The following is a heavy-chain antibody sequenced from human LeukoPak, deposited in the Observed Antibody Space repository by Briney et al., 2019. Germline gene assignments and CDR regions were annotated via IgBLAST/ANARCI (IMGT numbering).Heavy chain of an antibody. J-gene: IGHJ4*02. CDR3: ARQTSGGWYVFDY. CDR1: GFTFSSYA. CDR2: ISGSGGST. D-gene: IGHD6-19*01. V-gene: IGHV3-23*01. Sequence: GGSLRLSCAASGFTFSSYAMNWVRQAPGKGLEWVSGISGSGGSTYYADSVKGRFTISRDNSKNTLYLHMNSLRVVGTAVYYCARQTSGGWYVFDYWGQGTLVTVSS.